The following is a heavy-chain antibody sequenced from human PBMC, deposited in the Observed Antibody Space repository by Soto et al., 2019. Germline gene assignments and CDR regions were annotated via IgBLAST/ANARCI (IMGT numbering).Heavy chain of an antibody. CDR3: ARPVGTTPAVWYFDL. V-gene: IGHV4-59*08. J-gene: IGHJ2*01. CDR1: GDSISSHY. D-gene: IGHD4-17*01. CDR2: VYYDGRT. Sequence: QVQLQESGPGLVKPSETLSVTCSVSGDSISSHYWGWVRQPPGKGLEWIGYVYYDGRTDSNPSLKSRVTMSIDTSKNQLSLRLHSVTAADTALYFCARPVGTTPAVWYFDLWGRGTLVTVSS.